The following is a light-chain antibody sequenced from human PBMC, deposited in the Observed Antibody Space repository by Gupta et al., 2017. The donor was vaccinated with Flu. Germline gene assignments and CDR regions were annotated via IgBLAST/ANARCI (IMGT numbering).Light chain of an antibody. CDR1: SSDVGGYND. J-gene: IGLJ3*02. CDR2: EVI. CDR3: SSNTSSNTLE. Sequence: QSALTQPASVSGSPGQSITISCTGTSSDVGGYNDVSWYQHHPGKAPKLMIYEVINRPSGVSNRFSGSKSVNTASITISGHQDEDEADYYCSSNTSSNTLEFGGGTKLTVL. V-gene: IGLV2-14*01.